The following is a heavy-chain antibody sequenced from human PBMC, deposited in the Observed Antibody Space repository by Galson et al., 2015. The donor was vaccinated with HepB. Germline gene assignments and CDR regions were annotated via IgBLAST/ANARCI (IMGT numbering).Heavy chain of an antibody. CDR2: INPSGGST. CDR3: ARAPFSYGDSNGLFDY. Sequence: SVKVSCKASGYTFTSYYMHWVRQAPGQGLEWMGIINPSGGSTSYAQKFQGRVTMTRDTSTSTVYMELSSLRSEDTAVYYCARAPFSYGDSNGLFDYWGQGTLVTVSS. D-gene: IGHD4-17*01. CDR1: GYTFTSYY. J-gene: IGHJ4*02. V-gene: IGHV1-46*01.